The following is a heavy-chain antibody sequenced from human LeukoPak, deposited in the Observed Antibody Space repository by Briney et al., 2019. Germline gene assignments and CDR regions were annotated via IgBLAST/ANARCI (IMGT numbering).Heavy chain of an antibody. V-gene: IGHV3-48*01. J-gene: IGHJ4*02. CDR3: ARAWIQPTFDY. CDR2: ISSSSSTI. CDR1: GFTFSSYS. D-gene: IGHD1-1*01. Sequence: GGSLRPSCAASGFTFSSYSMNWVRQAPGKGLEWVSYISSSSSTIYYADSVKGRFTISRDNAKNSLYLQMNSLRAEDTAVYYCARAWIQPTFDYWGQGTLVTVSS.